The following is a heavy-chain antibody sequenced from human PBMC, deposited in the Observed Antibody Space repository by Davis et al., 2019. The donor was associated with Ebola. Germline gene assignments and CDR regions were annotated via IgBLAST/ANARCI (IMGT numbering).Heavy chain of an antibody. CDR3: AKAYDSSGYAWFGP. J-gene: IGHJ5*02. CDR2: IYLTGKT. Sequence: MPSETLSLTCTVSGYSIGSGYYWGWIRQPPGKGLEWIGSIYLTGKTYYNPSLKSRITISVDTSKIQFSLRLSSVTAADTAVYFCAKAYDSSGYAWFGPWGQGTLITVSS. D-gene: IGHD3-22*01. V-gene: IGHV4-38-2*02. CDR1: GYSIGSGYY.